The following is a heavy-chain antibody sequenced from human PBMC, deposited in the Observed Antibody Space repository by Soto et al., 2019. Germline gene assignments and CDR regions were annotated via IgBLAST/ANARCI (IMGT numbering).Heavy chain of an antibody. CDR3: ARASDSYYYDSSGYVRDY. V-gene: IGHV1-18*01. D-gene: IGHD3-22*01. CDR1: GYTFTSYG. CDR2: ISAYNGNT. Sequence: QVQLVQSGAEVKKPGASVKVSCKASGYTFTSYGISWVRQAPGQGLEWMGWISAYNGNTNYAQKLQGRVTMTTDTATSTAYMERRSLRSDDTAVYYCARASDSYYYDSSGYVRDYWGQGTLVTVSS. J-gene: IGHJ4*02.